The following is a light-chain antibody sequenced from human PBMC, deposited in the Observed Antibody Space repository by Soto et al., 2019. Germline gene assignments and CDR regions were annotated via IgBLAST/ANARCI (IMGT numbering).Light chain of an antibody. CDR1: QSLLHSNGYNY. CDR3: MQALQTPLT. J-gene: IGKJ1*01. V-gene: IGKV2-28*01. Sequence: DIVMTQSPLSLPVTPGEPASISCRSSQSLLHSNGYNYLDWYLQKPGQSPQLLIYLGSNRDSGGPDSFSGIGSGTDFTLKINRGEAEDVGVYYCMQALQTPLTVGQGNKVEIK. CDR2: LGS.